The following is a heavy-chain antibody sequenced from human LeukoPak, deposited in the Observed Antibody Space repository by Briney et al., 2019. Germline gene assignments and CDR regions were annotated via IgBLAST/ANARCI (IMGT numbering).Heavy chain of an antibody. CDR2: IWYDGSNK. J-gene: IGHJ4*02. D-gene: IGHD6-19*01. CDR3: AKALAVADSNFDY. Sequence: GGSLRLSCAASGFTFSSYGMHWVRQAPGKGLEWVAVIWYDGSNKYYADSVKGRFTISRDNSKNTLYLQMNSLRAEDTAVYYCAKALAVADSNFDYWGQGTLVTVSS. CDR1: GFTFSSYG. V-gene: IGHV3-33*06.